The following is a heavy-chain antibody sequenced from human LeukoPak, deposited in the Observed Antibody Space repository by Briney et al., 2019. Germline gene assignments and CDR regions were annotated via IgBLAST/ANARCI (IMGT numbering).Heavy chain of an antibody. CDR3: ASIGPNYYYYGMDV. V-gene: IGHV3-53*04. CDR2: IYSGGST. J-gene: IGHJ6*02. Sequence: QPGGSLRLSCAASGFTVSSSYMSWVRQAPGKGLEWVSVIYSGGSTYYADSVKGRFTISRHNSKNTLYLQMNSLRAEDTAVYYCASIGPNYYYYGMDVWGQGTTVTVSS. CDR1: GFTVSSSY.